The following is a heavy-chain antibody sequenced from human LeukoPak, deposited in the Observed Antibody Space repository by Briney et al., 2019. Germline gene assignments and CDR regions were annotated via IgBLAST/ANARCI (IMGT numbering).Heavy chain of an antibody. CDR3: GRQPSRAGSCGFVDV. J-gene: IGHJ6*02. Sequence: PSETLSLTCTVSGGSFSRSIDNWSWLRQPPGKGLEWIGYVFYTGSTNYNPSLKNRVTISIDTSKNQFSLKLGSVTAADTAGYYCGRQPSRAGSCGFVDVWGQGTSVAVSS. D-gene: IGHD2-15*01. V-gene: IGHV4-61*01. CDR2: VFYTGST. CDR1: GGSFSRSIDN.